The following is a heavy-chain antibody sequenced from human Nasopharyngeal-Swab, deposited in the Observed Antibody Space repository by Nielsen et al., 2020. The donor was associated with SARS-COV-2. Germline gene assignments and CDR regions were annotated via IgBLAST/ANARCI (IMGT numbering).Heavy chain of an antibody. CDR3: ARQPSMVHYYYYGMDV. Sequence: WIRQPPGKGLEWIGEINHSGSTNYSPSLKSRLTISVDTSKNQFSLKLSSVTAADTAVYYCARQPSMVHYYYYGMDVWGQGTTVTVSS. V-gene: IGHV4-34*01. D-gene: IGHD4/OR15-4a*01. J-gene: IGHJ6*02. CDR2: INHSGST.